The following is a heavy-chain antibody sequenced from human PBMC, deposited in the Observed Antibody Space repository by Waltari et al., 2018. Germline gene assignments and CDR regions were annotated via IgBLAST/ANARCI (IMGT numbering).Heavy chain of an antibody. CDR2: IIPILGIA. J-gene: IGHJ3*02. D-gene: IGHD6-13*01. CDR3: ARGAAAAGPFSRAFDI. V-gene: IGHV1-69*04. CDR1: GGTFSSYA. Sequence: QVQLVQSGAEVKKPGSSVKVSCKASGGTFSSYAISWVRQAPGQGLEWMGGIIPILGIANYAQKFQGRVTITADESTSTAYMELSSLRSEDTAVYYCARGAAAAGPFSRAFDIWGQGTMVTVSS.